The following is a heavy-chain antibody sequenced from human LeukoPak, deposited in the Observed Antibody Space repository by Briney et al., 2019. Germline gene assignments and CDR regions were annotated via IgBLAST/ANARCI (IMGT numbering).Heavy chain of an antibody. CDR2: VSYDGNND. Sequence: GGSLRLSCAASGFTFSSYAMHWVRQAPGEGLEWVAVVSYDGNNDFYGDSVKGRFTISGDNSKNTLYLQMNSLRAEDTSVYYCAKASSSIAATAYFDFWGQGTLVTVSS. V-gene: IGHV3-30*18. CDR1: GFTFSSYA. D-gene: IGHD6-13*01. J-gene: IGHJ4*02. CDR3: AKASSSIAATAYFDF.